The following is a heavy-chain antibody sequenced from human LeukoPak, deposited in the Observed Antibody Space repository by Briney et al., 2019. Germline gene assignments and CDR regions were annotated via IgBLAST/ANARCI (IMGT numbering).Heavy chain of an antibody. D-gene: IGHD3-10*01. J-gene: IGHJ4*02. V-gene: IGHV1-8*02. CDR3: ARSPSRSGPACGSGIYYGTFDY. Sequence: ASVKVSCKASGHTATSYDINWVRQATGQGLEWMGWMDPKTGHTGYAQRFQGRVTMTRNISISTVYMELTSLRFEDTAVYYCARSPSRSGPACGSGIYYGTFDYWGQGVLVIVSS. CDR2: MDPKTGHT. CDR1: GHTATSYD.